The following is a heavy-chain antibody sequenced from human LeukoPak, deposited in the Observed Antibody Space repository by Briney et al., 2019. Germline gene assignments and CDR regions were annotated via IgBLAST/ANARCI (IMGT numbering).Heavy chain of an antibody. CDR3: ARDRWELDHYYYGMDV. CDR2: IYYSGTT. V-gene: IGHV4-39*07. J-gene: IGHJ6*02. CDR1: GGSISSSTYY. Sequence: PSETLSLTCTVSGGSISSSTYYWGWIRQPPGKGLEWIGSIYYSGTTDYNPSLKSRVTISVDTSKNQFSLKLSSVTAADTAVYYCARDRWELDHYYYGMDVWGQGTTVTVSS. D-gene: IGHD1-26*01.